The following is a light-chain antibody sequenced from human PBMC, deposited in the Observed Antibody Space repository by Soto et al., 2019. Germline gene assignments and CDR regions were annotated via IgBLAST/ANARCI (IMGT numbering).Light chain of an antibody. V-gene: IGLV2-8*01. CDR3: SSYANSNNLPYV. CDR1: SSDVGGYNY. CDR2: EIT. J-gene: IGLJ1*01. Sequence: QSVLTRPPSASGSPGQSVTISCTGTSSDVGGYNYVSWYQQHPGKAPKLMIYEITKRPSGVPDRFSGSKSGNTASLTVSGLQAEDEADYYCSSYANSNNLPYVFGTGTKVTVL.